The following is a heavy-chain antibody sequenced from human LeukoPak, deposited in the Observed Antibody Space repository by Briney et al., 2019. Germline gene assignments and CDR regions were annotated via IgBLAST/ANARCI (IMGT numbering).Heavy chain of an antibody. CDR1: GFTLSDYY. Sequence: KSGGSLRLSCAASGFTLSDYYMSWFRLAPGKGLEWVSYSSSSGSTIYYADSVKGRFAISRDNAKNSLYLQMNSLRAEDTAVYYCARRRDFIDYWGQGTLVTVSS. V-gene: IGHV3-11*01. J-gene: IGHJ4*02. CDR2: SSSSGSTI. CDR3: ARRRDFIDY. D-gene: IGHD3/OR15-3a*01.